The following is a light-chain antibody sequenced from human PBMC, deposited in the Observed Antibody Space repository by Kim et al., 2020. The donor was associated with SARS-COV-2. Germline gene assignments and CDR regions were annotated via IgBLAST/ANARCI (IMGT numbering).Light chain of an antibody. V-gene: IGKV3-20*01. CDR1: QSVSSSY. CDR2: GAS. CDR3: QQYGSSPA. Sequence: EIVSTQSPGTLSLSPGERATLSCRASQSVSSSYLAWYQQKPGQAPRLLIYGASSRATGIPDRFSGSGSGTDFTLTISRLEPEDFAVYYCQQYGSSPAFGQGTKVDIK. J-gene: IGKJ1*01.